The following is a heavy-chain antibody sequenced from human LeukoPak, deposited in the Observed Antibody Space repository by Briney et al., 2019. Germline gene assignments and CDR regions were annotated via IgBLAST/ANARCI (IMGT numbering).Heavy chain of an antibody. D-gene: IGHD6-6*01. Sequence: ASVKVSCKASGYTFTSYGISWVRQAPGQGGEWMGWISAYNGNTNYAQKLQGRDTITTDTSTTTAYMELTSLRSDDPTVYYCARDHKYSRSSGWFDPWGQGTLVTVSS. J-gene: IGHJ5*02. CDR2: ISAYNGNT. V-gene: IGHV1-18*01. CDR3: ARDHKYSRSSGWFDP. CDR1: GYTFTSYG.